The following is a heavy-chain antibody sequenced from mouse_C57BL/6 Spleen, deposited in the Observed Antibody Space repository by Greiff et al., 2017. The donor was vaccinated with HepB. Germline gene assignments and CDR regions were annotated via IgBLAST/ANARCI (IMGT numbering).Heavy chain of an antibody. CDR3: AREGYGKDSMDY. J-gene: IGHJ4*01. CDR2: INPNNGGT. V-gene: IGHV1-26*01. D-gene: IGHD1-1*01. CDR1: GYTFTDYY. Sequence: EVQLQQSGPELVKPGASVKISCKASGYTFTDYYMNWVKQSHGKSLEWIGDINPNNGGTSYNQKFKGKATLTVDKSASTAYMELRSLTSEDSAVDYCAREGYGKDSMDYWGQGTSVTVSS.